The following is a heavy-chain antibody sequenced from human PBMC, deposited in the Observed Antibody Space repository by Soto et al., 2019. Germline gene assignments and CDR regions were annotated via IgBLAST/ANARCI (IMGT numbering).Heavy chain of an antibody. Sequence: RASVKVSCKASGYPFSSIGISWVRQAPGQGLEWMGWISPYNRNTYYAQRLQGRVTMTTDTSTSTAYMELRSLGSDDTAVYFCVSRIPSWVFDYWGQGTLVTVSS. V-gene: IGHV1-18*01. CDR2: ISPYNRNT. CDR1: GYPFSSIG. D-gene: IGHD3-16*01. CDR3: VSRIPSWVFDY. J-gene: IGHJ4*01.